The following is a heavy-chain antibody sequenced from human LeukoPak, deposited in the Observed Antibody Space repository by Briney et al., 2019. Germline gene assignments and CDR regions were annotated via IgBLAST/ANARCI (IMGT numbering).Heavy chain of an antibody. CDR3: ARDYDSSNWFDP. Sequence: SVKVSCKASGGTFSSYAISWVRQAPGQGLEWMGRIIPILGIANYAQKFQGRVTITADKSTSTAYMELSSLRSEDTAVYYCARDYDSSNWFDPWGQGTLVTVSS. CDR2: IIPILGIA. J-gene: IGHJ5*02. V-gene: IGHV1-69*04. CDR1: GGTFSSYA. D-gene: IGHD3-3*01.